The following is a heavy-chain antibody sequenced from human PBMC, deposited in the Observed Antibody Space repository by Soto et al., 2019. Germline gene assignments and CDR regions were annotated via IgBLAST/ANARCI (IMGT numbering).Heavy chain of an antibody. CDR3: ARRWDTYYYDSSGYSGY. CDR2: IYYSGST. V-gene: IGHV4-59*01. CDR1: GGSISDFY. Sequence: SETLSLTCTVSGGSISDFYWSLIRQPPGKGLEWLGYIYYSGSTNYNPSLKSRVTISVDTSKNQFSLKLSSVTAADTAVYYCARRWDTYYYDSSGYSGYWGQGTMVTVSS. J-gene: IGHJ4*02. D-gene: IGHD3-22*01.